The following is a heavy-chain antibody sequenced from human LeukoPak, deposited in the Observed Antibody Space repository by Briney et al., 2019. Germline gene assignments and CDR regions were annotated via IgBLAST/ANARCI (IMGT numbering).Heavy chain of an antibody. J-gene: IGHJ3*01. Sequence: PGGSLRLSCSASGFSFHDYTMHWVRQAPGKGLEWVSSIFWDSSTVAYADSVKGRFTISRDNAQNFLYLQMNSLRDEDMALYYCARVQYSRMSKGAFDLWGQGTLVIVSS. CDR1: GFSFHDYT. CDR3: ARVQYSRMSKGAFDL. CDR2: IFWDSSTV. D-gene: IGHD6-6*01. V-gene: IGHV3-9*03.